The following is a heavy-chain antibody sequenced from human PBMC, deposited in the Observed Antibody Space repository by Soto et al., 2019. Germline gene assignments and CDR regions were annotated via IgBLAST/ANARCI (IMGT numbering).Heavy chain of an antibody. CDR2: VYSSGGT. J-gene: IGHJ5*02. D-gene: IGHD3-3*01. Sequence: QVHLQQSGPGLVNPSETPSLTCTVSGGSMSRYYWTWIRQPAGKGLEWIGRVYSSGGTHYNPSLKSRVTISLDTSKNQFSLRLLSVTDADTAVYYCARGQRFSDWFDPWGQGTLVTVSS. V-gene: IGHV4-4*07. CDR3: ARGQRFSDWFDP. CDR1: GGSMSRYY.